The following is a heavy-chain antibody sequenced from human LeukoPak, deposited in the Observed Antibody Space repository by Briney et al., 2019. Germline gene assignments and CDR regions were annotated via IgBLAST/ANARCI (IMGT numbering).Heavy chain of an antibody. Sequence: PGGSLRLSCAASGFTFSNYAMGWVRQAPGKGLEWVSTINDSGGRTHYADSVKGRFTISRDNSENTLYLQMKSLRAEDTAVYYCDGADYWGQGTLVTVSS. V-gene: IGHV3-23*01. J-gene: IGHJ4*02. CDR1: GFTFSNYA. CDR2: INDSGGRT. CDR3: DGADY.